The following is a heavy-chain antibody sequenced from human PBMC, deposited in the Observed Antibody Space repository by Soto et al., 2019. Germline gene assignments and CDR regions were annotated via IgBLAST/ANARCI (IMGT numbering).Heavy chain of an antibody. J-gene: IGHJ5*02. Sequence: EASVKVSCKASGGTFSSYAISWVRQAPGQGLEWMGGIIPIFGTANYAQKFQGRVTITADESTSTAYMELSSLRSEDTAVYYCARDPRTTESKLYNWFDPWGQGTLVTVSS. D-gene: IGHD2-2*01. CDR3: ARDPRTTESKLYNWFDP. V-gene: IGHV1-69*13. CDR2: IIPIFGTA. CDR1: GGTFSSYA.